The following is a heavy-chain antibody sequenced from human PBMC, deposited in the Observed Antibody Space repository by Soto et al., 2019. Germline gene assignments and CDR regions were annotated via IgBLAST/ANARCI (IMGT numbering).Heavy chain of an antibody. CDR1: GFSFSDHS. D-gene: IGHD2-21*02. CDR2: ISSNSDTT. Sequence: VESGGGLVYPGGSLRLSCVASGFSFSDHSMNWVRQGPGKGLQWISYISSNSDTTYYADSVKGRFTVSRDNAKNALFLQMNSLRDDHTATYYCARLPKGSLVTAWGQGARVTVSS. CDR3: ARLPKGSLVTA. V-gene: IGHV3-48*02. J-gene: IGHJ4*02.